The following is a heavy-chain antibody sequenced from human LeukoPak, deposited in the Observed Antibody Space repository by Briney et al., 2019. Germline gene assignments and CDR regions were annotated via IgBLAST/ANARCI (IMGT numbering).Heavy chain of an antibody. CDR2: ISYDGNNK. J-gene: IGHJ4*02. CDR1: GFTFSSYS. D-gene: IGHD5-12*01. Sequence: GGSLRLSCAASGFTFSSYSMNWVRQAPGKGLEWVAVISYDGNNKYYADSVKGRFTISRDNSKNTLYLQMNSLRPEDTAVYYCAKSVASDAYWGQGTLVTVSS. CDR3: AKSVASDAY. V-gene: IGHV3-30*18.